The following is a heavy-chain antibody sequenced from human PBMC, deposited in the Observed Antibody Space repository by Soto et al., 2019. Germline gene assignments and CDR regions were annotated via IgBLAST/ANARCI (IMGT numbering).Heavy chain of an antibody. CDR3: ARAVLAVAGTAP. CDR2: IYYSGST. J-gene: IGHJ5*02. V-gene: IGHV4-39*02. D-gene: IGHD6-19*01. Sequence: SETLSLTCTVSGGSISSSSYYWGWIRQPPGKGLEWIGSIYYSGSTYYNPSLKSRVTISVDTSKNSLYLQMNSLRAEDTAVYYCARAVLAVAGTAPWGQGTLVTVSS. CDR1: GGSISSSSYY.